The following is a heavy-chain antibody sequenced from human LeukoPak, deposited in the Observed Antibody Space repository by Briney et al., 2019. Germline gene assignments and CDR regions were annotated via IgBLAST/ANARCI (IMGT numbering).Heavy chain of an antibody. CDR3: ARTNYLLRYFDY. Sequence: SGPALVKPTQTLTLTCTFSGFSLSTSGMCVSWIRQPPGKALEWLARIDWDGDKFYSTALKSRLIISKDTSRNQVTLIMTNMDPVDTATYYCARTNYLLRYFDYWGQGALVTVSS. CDR2: IDWDGDK. CDR1: GFSLSTSGMC. V-gene: IGHV2-70*17. J-gene: IGHJ4*02. D-gene: IGHD3-9*01.